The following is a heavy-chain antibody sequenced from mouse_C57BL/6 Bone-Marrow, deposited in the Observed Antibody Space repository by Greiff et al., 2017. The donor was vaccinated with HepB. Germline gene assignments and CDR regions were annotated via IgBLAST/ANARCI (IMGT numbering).Heavy chain of an antibody. J-gene: IGHJ2*01. CDR2: IFPGSGST. V-gene: IGHV1-9*01. D-gene: IGHD6-1*01. CDR3: AASTAAADFDY. Sequence: QVQLKESGAELMKPGASVKLSCKATGYTFTGYWIEWVKQRPGHGLEWIGAIFPGSGSTNYNENFKGKATFTADTASNTLYMQISSLTTEDTAIYYCAASTAAADFDYWGQGTTLTVSS. CDR1: GYTFTGYW.